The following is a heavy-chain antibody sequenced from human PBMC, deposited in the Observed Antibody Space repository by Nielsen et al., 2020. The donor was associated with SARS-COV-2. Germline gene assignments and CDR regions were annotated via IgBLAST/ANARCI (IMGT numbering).Heavy chain of an antibody. J-gene: IGHJ4*02. CDR3: AREGERHSSGWTDY. Sequence: GGSLRLSCAASGFTFSSYSMNWVRQAPGKGLEWVSSISSSSSTIYYADSVKGRFTISRDNAKNSLYLQMNSLRAEDTAVYYCAREGERHSSGWTDYWGQGTLVTVSS. CDR2: ISSSSSTI. D-gene: IGHD6-25*01. V-gene: IGHV3-21*04. CDR1: GFTFSSYS.